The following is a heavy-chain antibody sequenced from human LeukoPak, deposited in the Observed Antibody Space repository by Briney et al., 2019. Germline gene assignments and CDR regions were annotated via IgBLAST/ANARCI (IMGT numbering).Heavy chain of an antibody. V-gene: IGHV3-74*01. CDR1: GFTFSTYW. CDR2: ISSDASIT. Sequence: PGGSLRLSCAASGFTFSTYWMQWVRQDPGKGLVWVSRISSDASITSYADPVKGRFTISRDNAKNTLYLQMNSLRAEDTALYYCATSARTYIGSSLDYWGQGTLVTVSS. D-gene: IGHD2-15*01. CDR3: ATSARTYIGSSLDY. J-gene: IGHJ4*02.